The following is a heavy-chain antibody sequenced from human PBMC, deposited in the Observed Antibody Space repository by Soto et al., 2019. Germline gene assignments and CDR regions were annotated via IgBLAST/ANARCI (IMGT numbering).Heavy chain of an antibody. CDR2: IIPIFGTA. D-gene: IGHD3-22*01. J-gene: IGHJ4*02. V-gene: IGHV1-69*01. Sequence: QGQLVQSGVEGKKPGSSVKFSCKAPGGTFSSYAISWVRQAPGQGLEWMGGIIPIFGTANYAQKFQGRVTITADESTSTAYMELSSLRSEDTAVYYCAREGASGSHIGYWGQGTLVTVSS. CDR3: AREGASGSHIGY. CDR1: GGTFSSYA.